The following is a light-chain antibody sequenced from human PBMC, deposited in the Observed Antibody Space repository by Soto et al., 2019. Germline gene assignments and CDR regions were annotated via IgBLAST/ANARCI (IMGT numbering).Light chain of an antibody. Sequence: DIQMTQSPSTLSASVGDRVAITCRASQSISTWLAWYQQKSGKAPKLLIYKASTLESGVPSRFSGSGSGTEFTLTISSLQPDDFETNCCQPYNSSSRTFGQGNKLQIK. V-gene: IGKV1-5*03. CDR2: KAS. CDR1: QSISTW. J-gene: IGKJ2*01. CDR3: QPYNSSSRT.